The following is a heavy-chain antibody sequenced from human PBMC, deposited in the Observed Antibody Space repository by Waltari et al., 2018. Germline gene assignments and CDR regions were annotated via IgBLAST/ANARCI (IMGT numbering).Heavy chain of an antibody. CDR1: GGSISSSSYY. CDR3: ARKEIADYFDY. V-gene: IGHV4-39*01. Sequence: QLQLQESGPGLVKPSETLSLTCTVSGGSISSSSYYWGWIRQPPGKGLEWIGSIYYSGSTYYNPSLKSRVTISVDTSKNQFSLKLSFVTAADTAVYYCARKEIADYFDYWGQGTLVTVSS. D-gene: IGHD6-13*01. CDR2: IYYSGST. J-gene: IGHJ4*02.